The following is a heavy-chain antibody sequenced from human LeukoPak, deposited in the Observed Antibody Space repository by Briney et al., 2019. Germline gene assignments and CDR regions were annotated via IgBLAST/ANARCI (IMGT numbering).Heavy chain of an antibody. CDR3: ARMVWNYVLFDY. V-gene: IGHV3-11*06. Sequence: PGGSLRLSCAASEFTFSDYYMSWIRQAPGKGLEWVSYIRSSSTYTNYADSVKGRFTISRDNAKNSLYLQMNSLRAEDTAVYYCARMVWNYVLFDYWGQGTLVTVSS. J-gene: IGHJ4*02. CDR2: IRSSSTYT. CDR1: EFTFSDYY. D-gene: IGHD1-7*01.